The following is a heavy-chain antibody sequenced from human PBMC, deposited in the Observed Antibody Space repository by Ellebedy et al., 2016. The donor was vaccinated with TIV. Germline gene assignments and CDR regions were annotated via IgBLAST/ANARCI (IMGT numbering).Heavy chain of an antibody. D-gene: IGHD2-2*01. J-gene: IGHJ4*02. Sequence: SETLSLXXAVYGGSFSGYYWSWIRQPPGKGLEWIGEINHGGTLKYNPSLKSRVTISVDTSKNQFSLKLNSVTGADTAVYYCAGVRQTSTWPIDYWGQGTLVTVSS. CDR1: GGSFSGYY. CDR3: AGVRQTSTWPIDY. CDR2: INHGGTL. V-gene: IGHV4-34*01.